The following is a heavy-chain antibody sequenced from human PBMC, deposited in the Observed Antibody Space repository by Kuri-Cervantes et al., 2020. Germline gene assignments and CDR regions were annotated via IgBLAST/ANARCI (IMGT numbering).Heavy chain of an antibody. CDR2: IYTSGST. Sequence: ESLKISCAASGFTVSSNYMSWVRQAPGKGLEWIGRIYTSGSTNYNPSLKSRVTISVDKSKNQFSLKLSSVTAADTAVYYCAIERGGSGWYRVDYWGQGTLVTVSS. J-gene: IGHJ4*02. D-gene: IGHD6-19*01. CDR1: GFTVSSNY. CDR3: AIERGGSGWYRVDY. V-gene: IGHV4-59*10.